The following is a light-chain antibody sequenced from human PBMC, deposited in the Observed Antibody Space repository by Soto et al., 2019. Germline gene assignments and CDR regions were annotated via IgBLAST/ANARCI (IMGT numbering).Light chain of an antibody. Sequence: SVGDRVTITCWASQGMNKCLAWYQQKPGKVPRLLIYAASTLQSGVPSRFSGSGSGTDFTLFFRRMTPYEVGLRSRQSCCTAVQIFG. V-gene: IGKV1-27*01. CDR3: QSCCTAVQI. CDR2: AAS. J-gene: IGKJ3*01. CDR1: QGMNKC.